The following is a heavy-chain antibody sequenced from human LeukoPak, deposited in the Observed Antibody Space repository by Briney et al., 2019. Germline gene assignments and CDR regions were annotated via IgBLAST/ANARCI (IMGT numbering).Heavy chain of an antibody. CDR3: ARHKDYYYSYMDV. CDR1: GGSISSSGYY. CDR2: IYYTGST. V-gene: IGHV4-39*01. Sequence: SETLSLTCIVSGGSISSSGYYWGWIRQPPEKGLEWIGSIYYTGSTYYNPSLKSRVTISVDTSKNQFSLKLSSVTAADTAVYYCARHKDYYYSYMDVWGKGTTVTISS. J-gene: IGHJ6*03.